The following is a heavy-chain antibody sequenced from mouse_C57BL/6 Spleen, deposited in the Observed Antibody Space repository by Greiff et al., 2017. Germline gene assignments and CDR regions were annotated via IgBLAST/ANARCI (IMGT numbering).Heavy chain of an antibody. CDR1: GYTFTSYW. CDR2: IDPSDSET. V-gene: IGHV1-52*01. J-gene: IGHJ2*01. D-gene: IGHD1-1*01. Sequence: VQLQQPGAELVRPGSSVTLSCKASGYTFTSYWMHWVKQRPIQGLEWIGNIDPSDSETHYNQKFKDKATLTVDKSSSTAYMQLSSLTSEDSAVYYCARSTVVARDYFDYWGQGTTLTVSS. CDR3: ARSTVVARDYFDY.